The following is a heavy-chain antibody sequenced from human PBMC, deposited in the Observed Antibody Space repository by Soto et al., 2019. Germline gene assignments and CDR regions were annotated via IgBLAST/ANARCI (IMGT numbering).Heavy chain of an antibody. CDR3: ARSRNVAEFNDYGGHYHGFDI. CDR2: IIPMFGTP. D-gene: IGHD4-17*01. CDR1: GGSVNSHA. Sequence: QVQLEQSGAEVKKAGSSVKVSCKAFGGSVNSHAISWVRQAPGQGLEWMGGIIPMFGTPTYAQRFQAGVTISADESTSTVYLDLSSLRSEDTAMYYCARSRNVAEFNDYGGHYHGFDIWGQGTMVTVSS. V-gene: IGHV1-69*01. J-gene: IGHJ3*02.